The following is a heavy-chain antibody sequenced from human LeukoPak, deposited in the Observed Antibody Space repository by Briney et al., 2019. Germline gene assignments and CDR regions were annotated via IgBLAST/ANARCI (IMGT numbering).Heavy chain of an antibody. J-gene: IGHJ4*02. CDR1: GFTFRDYD. V-gene: IGHV3-11*04. CDR2: ISSSDTTM. D-gene: IGHD5-12*01. CDR3: ASDYDSPFDF. Sequence: GGSLRLSCAASGFTFRDYDMTWIRQAPGKGLEWVSYISSSDTTMYNADSVKGRFTISRDNAKNLLYLQMSSLRAEDTAVYYCASDYDSPFDFWGQGTLVTVSS.